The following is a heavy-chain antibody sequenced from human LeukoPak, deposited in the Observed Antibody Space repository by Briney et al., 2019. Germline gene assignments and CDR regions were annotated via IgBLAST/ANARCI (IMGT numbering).Heavy chain of an antibody. CDR2: IIPIFGTA. CDR3: ARVMGRQQLGENDY. V-gene: IGHV1-69*06. Sequence: SVKVSCKASGGTFRSYAISWVRQAPGQGLEWMGGIIPIFGTANYAQKFQGRVTITADKSTSTAYMELSSLRSDDTAVYYCARVMGRQQLGENDYWGQGTLVTVSS. J-gene: IGHJ4*02. D-gene: IGHD6-13*01. CDR1: GGTFRSYA.